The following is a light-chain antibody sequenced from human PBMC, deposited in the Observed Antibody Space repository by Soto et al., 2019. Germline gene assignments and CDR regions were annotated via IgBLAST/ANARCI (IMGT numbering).Light chain of an antibody. V-gene: IGKV3-15*01. CDR3: QQCNDWPLT. Sequence: EIVLTQSPGTLSLSLGERATLSCMASQSVGINLAWFQQKPGQAPRLLIYGTSIRATGIPARFSGSGSGTEFTLTISSLQSEDFAVYYCQQCNDWPLTFGGGTKVDI. CDR2: GTS. CDR1: QSVGIN. J-gene: IGKJ4*01.